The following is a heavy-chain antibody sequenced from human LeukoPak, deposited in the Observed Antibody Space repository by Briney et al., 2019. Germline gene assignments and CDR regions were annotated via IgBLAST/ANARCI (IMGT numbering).Heavy chain of an antibody. D-gene: IGHD3-16*01. CDR2: IHTSGST. CDR1: GGSISSYY. V-gene: IGHV4-4*07. Sequence: PSETLSLTCTVSGGSISSYYWSWIRQPAGKGLEWIGRIHTSGSTNYNPSLKSRVAMSVDTSKNQFSLKLSSVTAADTAVYYCARETYDIQYFQHWGQGTLVTVSS. J-gene: IGHJ1*01. CDR3: ARETYDIQYFQH.